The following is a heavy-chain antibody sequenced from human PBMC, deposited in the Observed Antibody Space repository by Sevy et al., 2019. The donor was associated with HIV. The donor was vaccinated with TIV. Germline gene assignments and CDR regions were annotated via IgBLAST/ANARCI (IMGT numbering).Heavy chain of an antibody. V-gene: IGHV3-48*02. Sequence: GGSLRLSCAASGFIFSSYSMNWVRQAPGKGLEWVSYISSSSSTIYYADSVKGRFTISRDNAKNSLYLQMNSLRDEDTAVYYCAREVRVGAKFDPWGQGTLVTVSS. CDR3: AREVRVGAKFDP. CDR2: ISSSSSTI. J-gene: IGHJ5*02. D-gene: IGHD1-26*01. CDR1: GFIFSSYS.